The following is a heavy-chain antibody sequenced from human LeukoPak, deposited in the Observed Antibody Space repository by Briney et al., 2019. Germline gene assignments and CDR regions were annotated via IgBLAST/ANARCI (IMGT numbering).Heavy chain of an antibody. D-gene: IGHD6-13*01. V-gene: IGHV1-69*13. J-gene: IGHJ5*02. CDR1: GGTFISYA. CDR3: ARASRIAAAGPNWFDP. CDR2: IIPIFGTA. Sequence: SVKVSFKASGGTFISYAISWVRQAPGQGLEWMGGIIPIFGTANYAQKFQGRVTITADESTSTAYMELSSLRSEDTAVYYCARASRIAAAGPNWFDPWGQGTLVTVSS.